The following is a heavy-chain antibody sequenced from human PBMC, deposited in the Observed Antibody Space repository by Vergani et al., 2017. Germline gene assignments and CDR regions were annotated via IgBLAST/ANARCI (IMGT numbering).Heavy chain of an antibody. V-gene: IGHV3-23*01. CDR1: GFTFSSYA. J-gene: IGHJ6*03. Sequence: EVQLLESGGGLVQPGGSLRLSCAASGFTFSSYAMSWVRQAPGKGLEWVSAISGGGGSTYYADSVKGRFTISRDNSKNTLYLQMNSLRAEDTAVYYCATAGLLVPGAMTGVRAYYYYYMDVWGKGTTVTVSS. CDR2: ISGGGGST. D-gene: IGHD2-2*01. CDR3: ATAGLLVPGAMTGVRAYYYYYMDV.